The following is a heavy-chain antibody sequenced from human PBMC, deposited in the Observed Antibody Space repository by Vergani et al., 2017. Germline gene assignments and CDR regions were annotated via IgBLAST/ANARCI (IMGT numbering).Heavy chain of an antibody. CDR1: GYTFTGYY. CDR3: AREVVVVVAATYYYYGMDV. CDR2: INPNSGGT. Sequence: QVQLVQSGAEVKKPGASVKVSCKASGYTFTGYYMHWVRQAPGQGLEWMGWINPNSGGTNYAQKFQGRVTMTRDTSISTAYMGLGRLRSDDTAVYYCAREVVVVVAATYYYYGMDVWGQGTTVTVSS. D-gene: IGHD2-15*01. J-gene: IGHJ6*02. V-gene: IGHV1-2*02.